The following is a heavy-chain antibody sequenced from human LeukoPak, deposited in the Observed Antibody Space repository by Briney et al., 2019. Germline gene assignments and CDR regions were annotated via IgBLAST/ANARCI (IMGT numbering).Heavy chain of an antibody. V-gene: IGHV3-33*08. CDR3: ARGPVAGKGEIDY. CDR1: GFTFSSYS. J-gene: IGHJ4*02. CDR2: IWYDGSNK. D-gene: IGHD6-19*01. Sequence: GGSLRLSCAASGFTFSSYSMNWVRQAPGKGLEWVAVIWYDGSNKYYADSVKGRFTISRDNSKNTLYLQMNSLRAEDTAVYYCARGPVAGKGEIDYWGQGTLVTVSS.